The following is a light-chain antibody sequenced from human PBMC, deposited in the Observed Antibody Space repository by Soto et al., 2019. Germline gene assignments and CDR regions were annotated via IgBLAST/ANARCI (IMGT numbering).Light chain of an antibody. CDR3: STWDDSVSAVL. CDR2: NND. CDR1: SSNIGSNY. J-gene: IGLJ3*02. V-gene: IGLV1-47*01. Sequence: QPVLTQSPSASGTPGQSVTISCSGSSSNIGSNYVYWYQQFPGTAPKLLFYNNDLRPPGVPDRFSGSKSGTSASLAISGLRPEDEADYYCSTWDDSVSAVLFGGGTKVTVL.